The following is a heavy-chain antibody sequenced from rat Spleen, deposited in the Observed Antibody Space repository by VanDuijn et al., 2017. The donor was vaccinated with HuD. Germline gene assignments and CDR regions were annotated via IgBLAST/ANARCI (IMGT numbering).Heavy chain of an antibody. V-gene: IGHV2-30*01. CDR1: GFSLTTYN. CDR3: ARGGNGPKDYYFDN. D-gene: IGHD1-7*01. J-gene: IGHJ2*01. CDR2: IWTGGDT. Sequence: QVQLKESGPGLVQPSQTLSLTCTVSGFSLTTYNVHWIRQPTGQGLEWMGMIWTGGDTDYNSALRSRLSISRDTAKSQVFLRMDSLQNEDIATYYCARGGNGPKDYYFDNWGQGVTVTVSS.